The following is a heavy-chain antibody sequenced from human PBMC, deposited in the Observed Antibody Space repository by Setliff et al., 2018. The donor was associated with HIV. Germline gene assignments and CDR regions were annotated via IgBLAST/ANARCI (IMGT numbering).Heavy chain of an antibody. CDR2: IYTSGST. V-gene: IGHV4-4*07. D-gene: IGHD3-10*01. J-gene: IGHJ5*02. CDR1: GGSISSHY. Sequence: KPSETLSLTCTVSGGSISSHYWSWIRQPPGKGLEWIGRIYTSGSTNYNPSLKSRVTISVDTSKNQFSLKLSSVTAADTAVYSCAGGLGNYYGSGTYYRHNWFDPWGQGTLVTVSS. CDR3: AGGLGNYYGSGTYYRHNWFDP.